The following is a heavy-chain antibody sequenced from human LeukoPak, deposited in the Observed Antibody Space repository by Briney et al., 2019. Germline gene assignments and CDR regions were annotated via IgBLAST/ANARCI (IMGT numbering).Heavy chain of an antibody. CDR1: GFTFSSYS. V-gene: IGHV3-21*01. Sequence: GGSLRLSCAASGFTFSSYSMNWVRQAPGKGLEWVSSISSSSSYIYYADSVKGRFTISRDNAKNSLYLQMNSLRAEDTAVYYCARESIVVVPAASRKAAFDIWGQGTMVTVSS. D-gene: IGHD2-2*01. CDR2: ISSSSSYI. J-gene: IGHJ3*02. CDR3: ARESIVVVPAASRKAAFDI.